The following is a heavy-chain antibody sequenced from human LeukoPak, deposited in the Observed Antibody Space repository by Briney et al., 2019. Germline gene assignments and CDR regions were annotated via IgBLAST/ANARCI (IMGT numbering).Heavy chain of an antibody. V-gene: IGHV3-73*01. D-gene: IGHD5-18*01. Sequence: GGSLRLSCAASGFTFSGSAMHWVRQASGKGLEWVGRIRSKANSYATAYAASVKGRFTISRDDSKNTAYLQMNSLKTEDTAVYYCTSSVDPRTAMVNPLDYWGQGTLVTVSS. CDR2: IRSKANSYAT. CDR1: GFTFSGSA. J-gene: IGHJ4*02. CDR3: TSSVDPRTAMVNPLDY.